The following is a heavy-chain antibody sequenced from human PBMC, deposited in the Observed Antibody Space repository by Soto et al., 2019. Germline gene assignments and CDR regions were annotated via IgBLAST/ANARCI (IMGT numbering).Heavy chain of an antibody. J-gene: IGHJ5*02. Sequence: QVQLVQSGAEVKKPGASVKVSCNASGYSFTSYGITWVRQAPGQGLEWMGWISTYNGNTNYAQNLQGRVTMTTDTSTSTAYMGLRSLRSDDTAVYYCARVVVGANYNWFDPWGQGTLVTVSS. CDR2: ISTYNGNT. CDR3: ARVVVGANYNWFDP. V-gene: IGHV1-18*01. CDR1: GYSFTSYG. D-gene: IGHD2-15*01.